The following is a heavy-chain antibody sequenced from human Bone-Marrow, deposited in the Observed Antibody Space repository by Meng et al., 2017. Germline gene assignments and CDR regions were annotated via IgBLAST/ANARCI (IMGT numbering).Heavy chain of an antibody. Sequence: ASVKVSCKPSGGTFNTYSFNWVRQAPGQGLEWMGRINPNSGGTNYAQKFQGRVTMTRDTSISTAYMELSRLRSDDTAVYYCARDGGLLWFGEHDYFDYWGQGTLVTVSS. CDR3: ARDGGLLWFGEHDYFDY. CDR1: GGTFNTYS. D-gene: IGHD3-10*01. V-gene: IGHV1-2*06. J-gene: IGHJ4*02. CDR2: INPNSGGT.